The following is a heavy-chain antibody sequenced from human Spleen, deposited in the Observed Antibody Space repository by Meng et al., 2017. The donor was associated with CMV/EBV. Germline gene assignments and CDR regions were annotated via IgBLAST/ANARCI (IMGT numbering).Heavy chain of an antibody. V-gene: IGHV1-18*01. J-gene: IGHJ5*02. D-gene: IGHD4-23*01. Sequence: ASVKVSCKTSGYPFTSYGISWVRQAPGQGLEWMGWISGYNGRTNYAQNFHGRLTMTADTSTSTAYMELRSLRSDDTAVYYCARGNDYGGWFDPWGQGTLVTVSS. CDR1: GYPFTSYG. CDR3: ARGNDYGGWFDP. CDR2: ISGYNGRT.